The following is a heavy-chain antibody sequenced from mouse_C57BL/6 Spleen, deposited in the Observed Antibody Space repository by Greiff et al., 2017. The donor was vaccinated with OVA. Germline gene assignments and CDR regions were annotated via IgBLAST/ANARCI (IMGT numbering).Heavy chain of an antibody. CDR3: TRSGYDYDWFAY. D-gene: IGHD2-4*01. Sequence: VQLQQSGAELVRPGASVTLSCKASGYTFTDYEMHWVKQTPVHGLEWIGAIDPETGGTAYNQKFKGKAILTADKSSSTAYMELLSLTSEDSAVYYCTRSGYDYDWFAYWGQGTLVTVSA. CDR2: IDPETGGT. CDR1: GYTFTDYE. V-gene: IGHV1-15*01. J-gene: IGHJ3*01.